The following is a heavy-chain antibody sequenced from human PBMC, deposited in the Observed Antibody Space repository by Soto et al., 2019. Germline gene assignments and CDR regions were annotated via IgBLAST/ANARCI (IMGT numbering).Heavy chain of an antibody. Sequence: RSLTCAVSGGSIISSSYYWGWIRQPPGKGLEWIGYIYYSGSTNYNPSLKSRVTISVDTSKNQFSLKLSSVTAADTAVYYCARERPDGSRLDPWGQGTLVTVSS. J-gene: IGHJ5*02. CDR3: ARERPDGSRLDP. V-gene: IGHV4-61*01. CDR1: GGSIISSSYY. CDR2: IYYSGST. D-gene: IGHD6-13*01.